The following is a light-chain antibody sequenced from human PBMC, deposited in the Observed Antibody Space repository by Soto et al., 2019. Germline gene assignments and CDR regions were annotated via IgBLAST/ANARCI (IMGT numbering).Light chain of an antibody. V-gene: IGKV3-15*01. J-gene: IGKJ1*01. Sequence: EIVMTQSPATLSVSPGERDTLSCRASQSVSSNLAWDQQKPGQAPRLLSYGAFTRATGIPARFSDSGSGTEFTLTISSLQSENFAVYYCQQYNNWPRTFGQGTKVEIK. CDR3: QQYNNWPRT. CDR1: QSVSSN. CDR2: GAF.